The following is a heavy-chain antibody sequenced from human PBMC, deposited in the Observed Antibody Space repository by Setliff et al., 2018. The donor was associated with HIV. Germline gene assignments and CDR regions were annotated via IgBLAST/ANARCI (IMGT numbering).Heavy chain of an antibody. CDR3: ATRGNDILTPHAFHI. V-gene: IGHV4-4*02. J-gene: IGHJ3*02. CDR2: IYHSGST. D-gene: IGHD3-9*01. Sequence: PSETLSLTCAVSGGSISNTNRWDWVRQPPGKGLEWIGEIYHSGSTNYNPSLKSRVTISVEKSKNQFSLKLSSVTAADTAVYYCATRGNDILTPHAFHIWGQGTRVTVSS. CDR1: GGSISNTNR.